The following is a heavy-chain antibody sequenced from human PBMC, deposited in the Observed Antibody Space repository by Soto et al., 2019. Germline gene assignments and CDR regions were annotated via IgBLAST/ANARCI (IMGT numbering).Heavy chain of an antibody. CDR1: GFTFSSYA. CDR3: ARRGGGAATRYYYYYMDV. D-gene: IGHD2-15*01. J-gene: IGHJ6*03. CDR2: ISGSGGST. Sequence: EVQLLESGGGLVQPGGSLRLSCAASGFTFSSYAMSWVRQAPGKGLEWVSAISGSGGSTYYADSVKGRFTISRDNSKNTLYLQMNSLRADDTAVYYCARRGGGAATRYYYYYMDVWGKGTTVTVSS. V-gene: IGHV3-23*01.